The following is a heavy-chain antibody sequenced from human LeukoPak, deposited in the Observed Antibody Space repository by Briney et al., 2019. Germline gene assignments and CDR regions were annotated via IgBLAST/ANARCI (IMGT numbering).Heavy chain of an antibody. Sequence: SETLSLTCAVYGGSFSGYYWSWIRQPPGKGLEWIGEINHSGSTDYNPSLKSRVTISVDTSKNQFSLKLSSVTAADTAVFYCARAPIAAAGTPSYDYWGQGTLVTVSS. CDR2: INHSGST. V-gene: IGHV4-34*01. CDR3: ARAPIAAAGTPSYDY. CDR1: GGSFSGYY. D-gene: IGHD6-13*01. J-gene: IGHJ4*02.